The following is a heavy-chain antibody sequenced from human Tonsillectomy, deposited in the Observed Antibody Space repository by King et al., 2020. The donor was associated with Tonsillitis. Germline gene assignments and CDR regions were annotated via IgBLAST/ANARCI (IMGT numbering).Heavy chain of an antibody. Sequence: QLVQSGAEVKKSGESLKISCKGSGYSFTSYWIGWVRQMPGKGLEWMGIIFPDDSDTRYSPSFQGQVTISADKSISTAYLQWSSLKASDTAMYYCAKQIPAAGAGAFDIWGQGTMVSVSS. CDR1: GYSFTSYW. J-gene: IGHJ3*02. CDR2: IFPDDSDT. CDR3: AKQIPAAGAGAFDI. V-gene: IGHV5-51*01. D-gene: IGHD6-13*01.